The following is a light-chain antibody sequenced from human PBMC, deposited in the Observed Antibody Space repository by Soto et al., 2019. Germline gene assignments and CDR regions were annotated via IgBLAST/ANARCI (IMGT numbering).Light chain of an antibody. Sequence: QSVLTQPRSVSGSPGQSVTISGTGTSGDFVAYDRVSWYQHHPTKAPKLIIYDVTNRPSGVPYRFSGSKSGSTASLTISGLQAEDEADYYCCSHAGGSSWVFGGGTKVTVL. J-gene: IGLJ3*02. V-gene: IGLV2-11*01. CDR2: DVT. CDR1: SGDFVAYDR. CDR3: CSHAGGSSWV.